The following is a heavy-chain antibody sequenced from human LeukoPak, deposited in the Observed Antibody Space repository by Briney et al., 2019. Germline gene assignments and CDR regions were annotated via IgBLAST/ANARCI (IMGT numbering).Heavy chain of an antibody. Sequence: GGSLRLSCAASGFIFDDYTMHWVRQAPGKGLEWVSLINRRGGGTDYADSVKGRFTISRDNSKNSLYLQMNSLRTEDTAFYYCAKDIGGGTSVGFFHHWGQGTLVTVSS. CDR2: INRRGGGT. J-gene: IGHJ1*01. D-gene: IGHD4-23*01. CDR3: AKDIGGGTSVGFFHH. V-gene: IGHV3-43*01. CDR1: GFIFDDYT.